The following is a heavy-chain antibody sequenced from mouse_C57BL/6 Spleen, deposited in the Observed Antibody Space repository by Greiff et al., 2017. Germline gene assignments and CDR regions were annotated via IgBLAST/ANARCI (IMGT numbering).Heavy chain of an antibody. J-gene: IGHJ2*01. CDR1: GYSFTDYN. Sequence: EVQLQQSGPELVQPGASVQISCKASGYSFTDYNMNWVKQSNGKSLEWIGVINPNYGTTSYNQKFKGKATFTVDQSSSTAYMQRNSLTSEDAAVYYYARWRQLYAFHYWGQGTTLTVSS. CDR3: ARWRQLYAFHY. D-gene: IGHD3-2*01. CDR2: INPNYGTT. V-gene: IGHV1-39*01.